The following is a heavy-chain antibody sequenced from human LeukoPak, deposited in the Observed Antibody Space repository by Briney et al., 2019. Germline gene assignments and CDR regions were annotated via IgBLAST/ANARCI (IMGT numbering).Heavy chain of an antibody. Sequence: GGSLRLSCAASGFTFSSYWMNWARQAPGKGLEWVASINHNGNVNYYVDSVKGRFTISRDNAKNSLYLQMSNLRAEDTAVYFCGGGGGLDVRGQGGKVHVS. V-gene: IGHV3-7*03. D-gene: IGHD3-16*01. CDR1: GFTFSSYW. CDR3: GGGGGLDV. J-gene: IGHJ6*02. CDR2: INHNGNVN.